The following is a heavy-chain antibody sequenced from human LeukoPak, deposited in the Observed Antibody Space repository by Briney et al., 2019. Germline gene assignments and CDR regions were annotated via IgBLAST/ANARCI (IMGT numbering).Heavy chain of an antibody. J-gene: IGHJ4*02. V-gene: IGHV3-66*01. CDR1: GFTVSSNY. D-gene: IGHD2-21*02. CDR2: IYSGGST. CDR3: ATGYCGSDCSHYFDY. Sequence: GGSLRLSCAASGFTVSSNYMGWVRQAPGKGVEWVSVIYSGGSTYYADSVKGRFTISRDNSKNTLYLQMNSLRAEDTAVYYCATGYCGSDCSHYFDYWGQGTLVTVSS.